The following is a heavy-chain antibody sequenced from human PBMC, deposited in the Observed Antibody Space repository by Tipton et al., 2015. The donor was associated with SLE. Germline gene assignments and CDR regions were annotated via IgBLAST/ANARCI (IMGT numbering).Heavy chain of an antibody. Sequence: TLSLTCAVSGYSISSHYWSWIRQPPGKGLEWIGYIYYSGSTNYNPSLKSRVTISVDTSKNQFSLKLSSVTAADTAVYYCARSGALDWYFDLWGRGTLVTVSS. J-gene: IGHJ2*01. CDR3: ARSGALDWYFDL. CDR2: IYYSGST. D-gene: IGHD3-10*01. CDR1: GYSISSHY. V-gene: IGHV4-59*11.